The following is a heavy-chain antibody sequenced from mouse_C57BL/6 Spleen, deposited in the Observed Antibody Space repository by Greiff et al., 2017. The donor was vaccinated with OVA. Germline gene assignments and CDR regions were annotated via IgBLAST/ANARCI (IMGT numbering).Heavy chain of an antibody. CDR1: GFTFSNYW. D-gene: IGHD4-1*01. Sequence: EVKLVESGGGLVQPGGSMKLSCVASGFTFSNYWMNWVRQSPEKGLEWVAQIRLKSDNYATHYAESVKGRFTISRDDSKSSVYLQMNNLRAEDTGIYYCTGGTGAFFAYWGQGTLVTVSA. CDR3: TGGTGAFFAY. J-gene: IGHJ3*01. V-gene: IGHV6-3*01. CDR2: IRLKSDNYAT.